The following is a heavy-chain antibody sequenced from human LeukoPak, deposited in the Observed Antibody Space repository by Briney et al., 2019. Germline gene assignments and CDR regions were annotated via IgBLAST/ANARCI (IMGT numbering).Heavy chain of an antibody. V-gene: IGHV3-20*04. CDR1: GFTFDDYG. CDR2: INWNGGST. CDR3: ARARNRYCSSTSCYSGAFDI. D-gene: IGHD2-2*01. Sequence: GGSLRLSCAASGFTFDDYGMSWVRQAPGKGLEWVSGINWNGGSTGYADSVKGRFTISRANAKNSLYLQMNSLRAEDTAVYYCARARNRYCSSTSCYSGAFDIWGQGTMVTVSS. J-gene: IGHJ3*02.